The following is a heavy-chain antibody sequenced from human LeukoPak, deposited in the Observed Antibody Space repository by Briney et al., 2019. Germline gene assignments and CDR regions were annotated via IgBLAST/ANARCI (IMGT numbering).Heavy chain of an antibody. D-gene: IGHD2-2*01. V-gene: IGHV3-23*01. CDR1: GFTFSNYV. CDR3: ARADCIRTSCYVTWFDS. CDR2: ISNSGDST. Sequence: GGSLSLSCAASGFTFSNYVMRWVRLAPGTGLEWASGISNSGDSTYYADSVKGRVTISRDNSKNTLYLQMNSLRAEDAAVYYCARADCIRTSCYVTWFDSWGQGTLVSVSS. J-gene: IGHJ5*01.